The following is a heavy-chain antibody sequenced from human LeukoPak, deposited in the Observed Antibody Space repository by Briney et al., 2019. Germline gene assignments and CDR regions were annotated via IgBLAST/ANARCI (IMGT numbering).Heavy chain of an antibody. CDR1: GDSLSRYY. Sequence: PSETLSLTCAVHGDSLSRYYWTWIRQPPGKGLEWLGEINPSGSPDYNPSLKSRATISVDTSKNQFSLRLTSVTAADTAVYYCASVRHDPLEYYYYIDVWGKGTTVTVSS. CDR2: INPSGSP. CDR3: ASVRHDPLEYYYYIDV. D-gene: IGHD2/OR15-2a*01. V-gene: IGHV4-34*01. J-gene: IGHJ6*03.